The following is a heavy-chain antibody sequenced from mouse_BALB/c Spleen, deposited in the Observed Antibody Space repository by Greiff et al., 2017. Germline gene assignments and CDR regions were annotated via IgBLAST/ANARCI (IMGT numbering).Heavy chain of an antibody. CDR2: INPGSGGT. J-gene: IGHJ3*01. V-gene: IGHV1-54*01. Sequence: QVQLKESGAELVRPGTSVKVSCKASGYAFTNYLIEWVKQRPGQGLEWIGGINPGSGGTNYNEKLKGKATLTADKSSSTAYMQLSSLTSDDAAVYFCARSNYDYDGFAYWGQGTLVTVSA. CDR3: ARSNYDYDGFAY. CDR1: GYAFTNYL. D-gene: IGHD2-4*01.